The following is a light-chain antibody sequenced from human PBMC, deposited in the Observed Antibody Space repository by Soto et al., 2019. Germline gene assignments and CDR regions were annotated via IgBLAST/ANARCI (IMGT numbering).Light chain of an antibody. CDR2: GGS. CDR3: QDYGTSPPWT. V-gene: IGKV3-20*01. J-gene: IGKJ1*01. Sequence: EVVLTQSPGALSLSPGEGATLSCRASQNIRGNDLAWYRQKRGQAPRLLIYGGSSRADGIPDRFSGRGSGTNFTLTISRLEPEDSAVYYCQDYGTSPPWTFGQGTKVESK. CDR1: QNIRGND.